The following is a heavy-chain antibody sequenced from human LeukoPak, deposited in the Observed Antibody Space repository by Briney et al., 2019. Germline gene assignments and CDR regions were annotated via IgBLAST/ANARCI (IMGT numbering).Heavy chain of an antibody. V-gene: IGHV3-48*01. Sequence: PGGSLRLSCAASGFTFSSYSMNWVRQAPGKGLEWVSYISSSSSTIYYADTVKGRFTISRDNAKNSLYLQMNSLRAEDTAVYYCAREEDHYGGNSDPPHWGQGTLVTVSS. CDR3: AREEDHYGGNSDPPH. CDR1: GFTFSSYS. CDR2: ISSSSSTI. D-gene: IGHD4-23*01. J-gene: IGHJ1*01.